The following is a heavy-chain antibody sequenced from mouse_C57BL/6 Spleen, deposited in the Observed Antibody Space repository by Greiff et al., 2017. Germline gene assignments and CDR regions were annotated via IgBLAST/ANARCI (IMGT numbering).Heavy chain of an antibody. CDR2: INPYNGDT. CDR3: ARDYYGSSYADY. CDR1: GYSFTGYF. Sequence: VKPGDSVQISCKASGYSFTGYFMNWVMQSHGKSLEWIGRINPYNGDTFYNQKFKGKATLTVDKSSSTAHMELRSLTSEDSAVYYCARDYYGSSYADYWGQGTTLTVSS. J-gene: IGHJ2*01. D-gene: IGHD1-1*01. V-gene: IGHV1-20*01.